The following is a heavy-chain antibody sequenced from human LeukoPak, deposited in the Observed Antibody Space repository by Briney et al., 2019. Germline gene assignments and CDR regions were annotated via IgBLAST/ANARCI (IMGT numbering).Heavy chain of an antibody. CDR3: AIRGVGFDH. J-gene: IGHJ5*02. V-gene: IGHV3-7*01. CDR2: IEQDGGEK. CDR1: GFTISRFW. D-gene: IGHD2-15*01. Sequence: PGGSLRLSCVASGFTISRFWMAWVRQAPGKGLEWVANIEQDGGEKYYVDSVKGRFTISRDNAKNSLYLQMNGLRAEDTAVYYCAIRGVGFDHWGQGTLVTVSS.